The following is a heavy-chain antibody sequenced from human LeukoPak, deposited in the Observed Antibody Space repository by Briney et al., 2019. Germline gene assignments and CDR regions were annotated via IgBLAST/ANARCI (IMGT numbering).Heavy chain of an antibody. CDR1: GYTFTGYY. V-gene: IGHV1-2*02. CDR2: INLNSGAT. Sequence: ASVTVSCKASGYTFTGYYMHWVRQAPGQGLEWMGWINLNSGATNYAQKFQGRVTMTRDTSISTAYMELSRLRSDETAVHYCARGGTYPDWYFDLWGRSTLVTVSS. CDR3: ARGGTYPDWYFDL. J-gene: IGHJ2*01.